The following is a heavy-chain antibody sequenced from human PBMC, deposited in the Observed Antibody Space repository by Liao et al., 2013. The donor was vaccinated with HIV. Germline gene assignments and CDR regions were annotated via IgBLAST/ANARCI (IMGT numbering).Heavy chain of an antibody. Sequence: QVQLQESGPGLVKPSQTLSLTCTVSNGSISSGRYYWNWIRQPAGKGLEWIGRVYTNGRTNYNPSLKGRVSISIDTSKSHFSLKLSSVTDADTAVYYCARRADFDFWGQGTLVTVSS. V-gene: IGHV4-61*02. CDR3: ARRADFDF. J-gene: IGHJ4*02. CDR2: VYTNGRT. CDR1: NGSISSGRYY.